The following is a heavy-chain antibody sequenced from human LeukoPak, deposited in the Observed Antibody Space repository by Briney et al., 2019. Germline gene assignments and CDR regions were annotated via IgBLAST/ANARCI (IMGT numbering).Heavy chain of an antibody. D-gene: IGHD3-10*01. CDR1: GFTVSSNY. CDR2: IYSGGST. J-gene: IGHJ3*02. CDR3: VREAGLAFDI. Sequence: PGGSLRLSCAASGFTVSSNYMSWVRQAPGKGLEWVSVIYSGGSTYYADSVKGRFTISRDNAKNSLHLQMNSLRAEDTAIYYCVREAGLAFDIWGQGTMVTVSS. V-gene: IGHV3-66*01.